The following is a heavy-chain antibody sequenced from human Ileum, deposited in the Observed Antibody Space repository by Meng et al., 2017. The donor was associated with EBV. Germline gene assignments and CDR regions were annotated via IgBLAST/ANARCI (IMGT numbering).Heavy chain of an antibody. Sequence: QVQLQESGPGLVKPSQTLSLNCTVSGGSISSGGYYWSWIRQHPGKGLEWIGYIHDSGSTYYNPSLKSRVTISADTSKNQFSLKLSSVTAADTAVYYCARASYGSGSPLGESWFDPWGQGTLVNVSS. D-gene: IGHD3-10*01. J-gene: IGHJ5*02. CDR2: IHDSGST. CDR3: ARASYGSGSPLGESWFDP. CDR1: GGSISSGGYY. V-gene: IGHV4-31*03.